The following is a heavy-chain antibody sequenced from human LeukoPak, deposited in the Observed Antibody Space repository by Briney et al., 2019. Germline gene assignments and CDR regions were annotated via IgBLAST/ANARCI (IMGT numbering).Heavy chain of an antibody. D-gene: IGHD3-22*01. J-gene: IGHJ4*02. CDR3: AREWCDSSSPYYFDY. Sequence: SETLSLTCAVYGGSFSGYYWSWLRQPPGEGLEWIGEINHSGSTNYNPSLKSRVTISVDTSKNQFSLKLSSVTAADTAVYYCAREWCDSSSPYYFDYWGQGTLVTVSS. V-gene: IGHV4-34*01. CDR2: INHSGST. CDR1: GGSFSGYY.